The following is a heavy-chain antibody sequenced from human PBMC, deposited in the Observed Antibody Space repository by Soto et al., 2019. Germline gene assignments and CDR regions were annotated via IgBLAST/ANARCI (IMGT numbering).Heavy chain of an antibody. CDR2: IIPIFGTA. J-gene: IGHJ4*02. Sequence: QVQLVQSGAEVKKPGSSVKVSCKASGGTFSSYAISWVRQAPGQGLEWMGGIIPIFGTANYAQKFQGRVTITADKSTSTDYVEVSSLRSEDTAVYYCARGRSSGSYEAGDYWGQGTLVTVSS. V-gene: IGHV1-69*06. CDR1: GGTFSSYA. CDR3: ARGRSSGSYEAGDY. D-gene: IGHD1-26*01.